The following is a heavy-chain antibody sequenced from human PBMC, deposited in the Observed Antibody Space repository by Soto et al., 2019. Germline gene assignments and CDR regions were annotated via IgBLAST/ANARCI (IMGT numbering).Heavy chain of an antibody. D-gene: IGHD6-19*01. J-gene: IGHJ4*02. CDR1: GFTFTSSA. Sequence: ASVKVSCKASGFTFTSSAVQWVRQARGQRLEWIGWIVVGSGNTNYAQKFQERVTITRDMSTSTAYMELSSLRSEDTAVYYCAATSAYSSGWYYFDYWGQGTLVTVSS. CDR3: AATSAYSSGWYYFDY. CDR2: IVVGSGNT. V-gene: IGHV1-58*01.